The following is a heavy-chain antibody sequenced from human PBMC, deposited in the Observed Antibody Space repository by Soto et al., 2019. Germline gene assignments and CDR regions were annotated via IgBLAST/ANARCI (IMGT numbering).Heavy chain of an antibody. Sequence: SETLSLTCTVSGCSISTYYWSWIRQPPGKGLEWIGYIYYSGSTTYNPSLRSPVTISVDTSKNQFSLKLSSVTAADTAVYYCARDCPVPPATPNNWFDPWGQGTLVTVSS. D-gene: IGHD2-2*02. J-gene: IGHJ5*02. CDR1: GCSISTYY. CDR3: ARDCPVPPATPNNWFDP. CDR2: IYYSGST. V-gene: IGHV4-59*01.